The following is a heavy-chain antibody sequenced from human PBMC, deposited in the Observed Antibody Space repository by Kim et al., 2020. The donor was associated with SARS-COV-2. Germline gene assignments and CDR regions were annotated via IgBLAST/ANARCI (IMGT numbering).Heavy chain of an antibody. J-gene: IGHJ6*02. D-gene: IGHD3-3*01. Sequence: ASVKVSCKASGYTFTGYPMNWVRQAPGQGLEWMGWIQTNTGNPTYAHDFTGRFVFSLDTSVSTAYLQISSLKAEDTAVYYCARVSGITLFGVVDMESYNGMDVWGQGTTVTVSS. CDR3: ARVSGITLFGVVDMESYNGMDV. CDR2: IQTNTGNP. V-gene: IGHV7-4-1*02. CDR1: GYTFTGYP.